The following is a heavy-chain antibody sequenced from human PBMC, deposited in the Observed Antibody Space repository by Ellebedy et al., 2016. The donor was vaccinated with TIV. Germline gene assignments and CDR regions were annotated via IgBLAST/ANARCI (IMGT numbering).Heavy chain of an antibody. CDR2: IKEDGSER. CDR3: VRAMHY. J-gene: IGHJ4*02. V-gene: IGHV3-7*01. CDR1: GFSFDEYW. Sequence: GGSLRLXXVGFGFSFDEYWMSWVRQSPGKGLEWVAHIKEDGSERYYVDSVVGRWTISRDNAKKSLFLQMNSLRGEDTAVYYCVRAMHYWGQGTLVTVSS.